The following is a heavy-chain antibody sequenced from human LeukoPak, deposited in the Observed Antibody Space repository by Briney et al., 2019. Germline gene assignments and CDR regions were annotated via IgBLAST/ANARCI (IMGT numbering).Heavy chain of an antibody. CDR3: TRMTTGHDY. CDR2: INHSGYT. Sequence: SQTLSLTCAVSGVSFNDYYWSWVSQTPGKGLEWIGEINHSGYTNDSPSLKSRVTLSIDTSRKQFSLNLRSVAVADTGIYCCTRMTTGHDYWGQGTLVTVSS. V-gene: IGHV4-34*01. CDR1: GVSFNDYY. J-gene: IGHJ4*02. D-gene: IGHD4-17*01.